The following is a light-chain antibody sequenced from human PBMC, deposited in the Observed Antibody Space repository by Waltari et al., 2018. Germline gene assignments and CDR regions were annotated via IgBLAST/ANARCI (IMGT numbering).Light chain of an antibody. V-gene: IGKV3-20*01. J-gene: IGKJ1*01. Sequence: SCRTRQSVTRAVAWYQQKPGQAPRLLIYGASNRATGIPDRFSGSGSGTDFSLTISSLEPEDFAVYYCQHYLRLPVTFGQGTKVEVK. CDR1: QSVTRAV. CDR3: QHYLRLPVT. CDR2: GAS.